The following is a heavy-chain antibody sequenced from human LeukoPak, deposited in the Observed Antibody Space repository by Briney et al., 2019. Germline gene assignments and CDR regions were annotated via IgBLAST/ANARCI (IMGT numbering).Heavy chain of an antibody. V-gene: IGHV3-23*01. J-gene: IGHJ6*03. CDR1: GFTFSSYA. D-gene: IGHD2-2*01. CDR3: ASRYCTSARCSRGSYFYMDV. Sequence: GGSLRLSCAASGFTFSSYAMNWVRQAPGKGLEWVSSISESGGTTDYADSVKGRFTISRDNSKNTLYLQMNSLRAEDTAVYYCASRYCTSARCSRGSYFYMDVWGRGTTVTISS. CDR2: ISESGGTT.